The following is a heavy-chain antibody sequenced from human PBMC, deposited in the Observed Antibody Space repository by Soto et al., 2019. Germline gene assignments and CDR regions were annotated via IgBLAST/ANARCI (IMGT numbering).Heavy chain of an antibody. J-gene: IGHJ5*02. CDR2: ISSSGRTI. CDR3: ARSPLEWVFYDGNWFDP. CDR1: GFTFSDDD. V-gene: IGHV3-11*01. D-gene: IGHD3-3*01. Sequence: PGGARRLSCAASGFTFSDDDMSGSRQAPGKGLEWVSYISSSGRTIYYADSVKGRFNISRANAKRALYLNMNSLRDEDTAVYYCARSPLEWVFYDGNWFDPWGQGTLVTVSS.